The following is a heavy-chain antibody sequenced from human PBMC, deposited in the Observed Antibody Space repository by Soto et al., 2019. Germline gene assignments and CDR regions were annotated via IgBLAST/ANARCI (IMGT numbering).Heavy chain of an antibody. D-gene: IGHD3-3*01. Sequence: QITLNESGPTPVKPRQTLTLTCTFSGFSLTTSGVGVGWIRQSPGKAPELLALIYWDDDKRYRPSLKRRLTITKDNSKNQVVLTMADLDPADTATYYCAHRVLRTVFGLVTTTAIYFDFWGQGTPVAVSS. J-gene: IGHJ4*02. V-gene: IGHV2-5*02. CDR1: GFSLTTSGVG. CDR2: IYWDDDK. CDR3: AHRVLRTVFGLVTTTAIYFDF.